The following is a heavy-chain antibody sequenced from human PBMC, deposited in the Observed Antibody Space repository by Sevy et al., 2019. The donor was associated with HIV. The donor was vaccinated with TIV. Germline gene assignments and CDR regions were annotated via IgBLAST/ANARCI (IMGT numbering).Heavy chain of an antibody. Sequence: SETLSLTCAVSGGSISSGGYSWSWIRQPPGKGLEWIGYIYHSGSTYYNPSLKSRVTISVDRSKNQFSLKLSSVTAAETAVYYCARGRLALAYCGGDCYPYLDYWGQGTLVTVSS. CDR2: IYHSGST. D-gene: IGHD2-21*02. CDR1: GGSISSGGYS. CDR3: ARGRLALAYCGGDCYPYLDY. J-gene: IGHJ4*02. V-gene: IGHV4-30-2*01.